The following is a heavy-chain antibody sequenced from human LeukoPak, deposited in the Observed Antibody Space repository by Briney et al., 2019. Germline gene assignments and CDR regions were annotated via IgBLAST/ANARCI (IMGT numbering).Heavy chain of an antibody. D-gene: IGHD3-22*01. Sequence: GGSLRLSCAASGFTFSSYSMNWVRQAPGKGLEWVSYISSSSSTIYYADSVKGRFTISRDNAKNSLYLQMNSLRAEDTAVYYCAKDEGYYYDSSGYPFDYWGQGTLVTVSS. CDR1: GFTFSSYS. J-gene: IGHJ4*02. CDR2: ISSSSSTI. V-gene: IGHV3-48*01. CDR3: AKDEGYYYDSSGYPFDY.